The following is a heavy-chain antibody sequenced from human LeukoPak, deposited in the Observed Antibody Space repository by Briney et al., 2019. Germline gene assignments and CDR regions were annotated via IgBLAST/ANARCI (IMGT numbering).Heavy chain of an antibody. D-gene: IGHD3-22*01. CDR3: ARPKYYYDSSGYYSDAFDI. CDR1: GGSISSGDYY. CDR2: IYYSGST. V-gene: IGHV4-30-4*08. J-gene: IGHJ3*02. Sequence: PSETLSLTCTVSGGSISSGDYYWSWIRQPPGKGLEWIGYIYYSGSTYYNPSLKSRVTISVDTSKNQFSLKLSSVTAADTAVYYCARPKYYYDSSGYYSDAFDIWGQGTMVTVSS.